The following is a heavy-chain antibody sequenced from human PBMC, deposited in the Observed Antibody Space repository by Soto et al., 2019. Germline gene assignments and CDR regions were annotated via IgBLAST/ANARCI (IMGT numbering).Heavy chain of an antibody. J-gene: IGHJ6*02. Sequence: GGSLRLSCAASGFTFSSYAMSWVRQAPGKGLEWVSAISGSGGSTYYADSVKGRFTISRDNSKNTLYLQMNSLRAEDTAVYYCAKEFWGYSGYAEGYSYGYDYYYYGMDVWGQGTTVTVSS. CDR3: AKEFWGYSGYAEGYSYGYDYYYYGMDV. CDR2: ISGSGGST. D-gene: IGHD5-18*01. CDR1: GFTFSSYA. V-gene: IGHV3-23*01.